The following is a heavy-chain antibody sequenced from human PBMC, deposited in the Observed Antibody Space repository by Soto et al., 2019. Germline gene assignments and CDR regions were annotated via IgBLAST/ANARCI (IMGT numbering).Heavy chain of an antibody. CDR2: IIPMFDTP. J-gene: IGHJ4*02. V-gene: IGHV1-69*01. CDR1: GGTFSNYY. D-gene: IGHD1-20*01. CDR3: ARGYSTGYFGY. Sequence: QVQLVQSGAEVKKPGSSMKVSCKTSGGTFSNYYISWVRQAPGQGLEWMGDIIPMFDTPKYAQKFQGRVTITADESTSAAYMELSSRRAEDTAVYYCARGYSTGYFGYWGQGTLITVSS.